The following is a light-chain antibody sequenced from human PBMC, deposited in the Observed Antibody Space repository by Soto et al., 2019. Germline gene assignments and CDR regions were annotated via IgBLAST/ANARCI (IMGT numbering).Light chain of an antibody. V-gene: IGLV2-8*01. J-gene: IGLJ1*01. CDR2: EVS. CDR3: SSFAGDNFLYV. CDR1: SSDFGGYNY. Sequence: QSVLTQPPSASGSPGQSVTISCTGTSSDFGGYNYVSWYQQHPGKAPKLMIYEVSRRPSGVPDRFSGSKSGSTASLTVSGLQAEDEAEYYCSSFAGDNFLYVFGTGTKVTVL.